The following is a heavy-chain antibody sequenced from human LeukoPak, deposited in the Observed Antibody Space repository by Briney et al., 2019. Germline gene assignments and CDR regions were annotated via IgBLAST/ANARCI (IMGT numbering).Heavy chain of an antibody. D-gene: IGHD3-10*01. Sequence: PSGTLSLTCAVSAGSISSSNWGCGGRQPTGKGLEWIGEIDDSGSTNYNPSLKRRDTITGETTKNQLSLKLSSVTAADTAVYYCARYYYGSGSYMYNWFDLWGQGTLLTVSS. CDR2: IDDSGST. J-gene: IGHJ5*02. CDR3: ARYYYGSGSYMYNWFDL. V-gene: IGHV4-4*02. CDR1: AGSISSSNW.